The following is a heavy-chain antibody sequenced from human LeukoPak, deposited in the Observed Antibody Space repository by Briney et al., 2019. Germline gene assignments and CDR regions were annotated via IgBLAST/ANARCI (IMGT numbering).Heavy chain of an antibody. CDR1: GGTFSSYT. J-gene: IGHJ6*02. CDR2: IIPILGLA. V-gene: IGHV1-69*02. D-gene: IGHD2-2*01. Sequence: SVKVSCKASGGTFSSYTISWVRQAPGQGLEWMGRIIPILGLANYAQKFQGRVTITADKSTSTAYMELSSLRSEDTAVYYCASPIVVVPAANDYYGMDVWGQGTTVTVS. CDR3: ASPIVVVPAANDYYGMDV.